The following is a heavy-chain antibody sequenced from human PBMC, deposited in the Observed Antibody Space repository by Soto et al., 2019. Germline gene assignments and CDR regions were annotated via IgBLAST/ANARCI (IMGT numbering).Heavy chain of an antibody. CDR3: AREKGYNYYMDV. CDR1: GFTFSSYW. V-gene: IGHV3-74*01. J-gene: IGHJ6*03. Sequence: PGGSLRLSCAASGFTFSSYWMHWVRQTPGKGLVWVSRITSHGSTTTYADSVKGRFTISRHNSKNTLYLQMNSLRAEDTAVYYCAREKGYNYYMDVWGKGTTVTVSS. CDR2: ITSHGSTT.